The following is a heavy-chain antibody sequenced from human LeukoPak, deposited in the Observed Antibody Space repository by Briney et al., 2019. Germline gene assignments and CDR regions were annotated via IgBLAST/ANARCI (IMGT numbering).Heavy chain of an antibody. CDR3: AKEEWLLAVYFDY. CDR2: IKQDGNEK. CDR1: GFTFRTYW. Sequence: GGSLRLSCAASGFTFRTYWMSWVRQAPGKGLEWVANIKQDGNEKYYVDSVKGRFTISRDNAKNTLYLQMNSLRAEDTAVYYCAKEEWLLAVYFDYWGQGTLVTVSS. J-gene: IGHJ4*02. V-gene: IGHV3-7*03. D-gene: IGHD3-3*01.